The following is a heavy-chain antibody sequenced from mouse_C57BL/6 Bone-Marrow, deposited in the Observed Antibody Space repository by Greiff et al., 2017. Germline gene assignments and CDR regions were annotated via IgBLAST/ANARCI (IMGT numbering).Heavy chain of an antibody. CDR3: ARAAQAPGPRVSFDY. Sequence: VQLKESGAELVKPGASVKLSCTASGFNIKDYYLHWVKQRTEQGLEWIGRIDPEDGETKYAPKFQGKATITADTSSNTAYLQLSSLTSEDTAVYYCARAAQAPGPRVSFDYWGQGTTLTVSS. CDR2: IDPEDGET. V-gene: IGHV14-2*01. J-gene: IGHJ2*01. CDR1: GFNIKDYY. D-gene: IGHD3-2*02.